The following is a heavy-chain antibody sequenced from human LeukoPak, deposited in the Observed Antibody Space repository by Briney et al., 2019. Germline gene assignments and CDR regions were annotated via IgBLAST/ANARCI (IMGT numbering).Heavy chain of an antibody. CDR3: AKDWQRQQGDAFDI. CDR1: GFTFSSYG. Sequence: GGSLRLSCAASGFTFSSYGMHWVRQAPGKGLEWVAVISYVGSNKYYADSVKGRFTISRDNSKNTLYLQMNSLRAEDTAVYYCAKDWQRQQGDAFDIWGQGTMVTVSS. J-gene: IGHJ3*02. V-gene: IGHV3-30*18. CDR2: ISYVGSNK.